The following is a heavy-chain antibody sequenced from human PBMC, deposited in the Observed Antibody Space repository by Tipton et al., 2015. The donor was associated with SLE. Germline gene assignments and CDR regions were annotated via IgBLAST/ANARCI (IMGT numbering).Heavy chain of an antibody. D-gene: IGHD3-16*01. J-gene: IGHJ5*02. CDR3: ARHAVPGPRFDYRRSWGIVP. V-gene: IGHV4-34*09. CDR2: VFRGGST. CDR1: GDSLSGQY. Sequence: TLSLTCSVYGDSLSGQYWSWIRQPPGKGLEWIGEVFRGGSTNYSPSLESRVTISIDSSKSQLSLNLRSVTAADTAVYFCARHAVPGPRFDYRRSWGIVPWGQGTLVGVSS.